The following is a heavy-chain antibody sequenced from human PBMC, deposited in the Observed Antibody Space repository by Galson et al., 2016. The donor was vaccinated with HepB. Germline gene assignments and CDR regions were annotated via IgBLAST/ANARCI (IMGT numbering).Heavy chain of an antibody. J-gene: IGHJ4*02. V-gene: IGHV4-59*01. D-gene: IGHD6-19*01. Sequence: ETLSLTCTVSGVSLSSYYWSWIRQPPGKGLEWIGYIYYSGGSTNYNPSLTSRVTISVDTLKNQFSLKLSSVTNADTAVYFCARVRIAVAENSYFFDSWGQGTLVTVSS. CDR3: ARVRIAVAENSYFFDS. CDR1: GVSLSSYY. CDR2: IYYSGGST.